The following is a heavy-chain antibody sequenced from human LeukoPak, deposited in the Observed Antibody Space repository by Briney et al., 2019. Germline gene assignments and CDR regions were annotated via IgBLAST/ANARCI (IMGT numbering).Heavy chain of an antibody. V-gene: IGHV1-58*02. CDR2: IVVGSGNT. Sequence: SVKVSCKASGFTFTSSAMQWVRQARGQRLEWIGWIVVGSGNTNYAQKFQERVTITRDMSTSTAYMELSSLRSEDTAVYYCAAVRSLEDWAAGTIDAFDIWGQGTMVTVSS. D-gene: IGHD6-13*01. J-gene: IGHJ3*02. CDR1: GFTFTSSA. CDR3: AAVRSLEDWAAGTIDAFDI.